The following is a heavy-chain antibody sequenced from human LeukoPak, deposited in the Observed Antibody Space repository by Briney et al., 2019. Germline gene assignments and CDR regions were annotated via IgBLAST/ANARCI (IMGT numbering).Heavy chain of an antibody. Sequence: SETLSLTCTVSGGSISSSSYYWDWIRQAPGKGLEWIGSIYYSGSTYYNPSLKSRVTISVDTSKNQFSLKLSSVTAADTAVYYCARQGSWRLDYWGQGTLVTVS. CDR1: GGSISSSSYY. D-gene: IGHD6-13*01. CDR3: ARQGSWRLDY. CDR2: IYYSGST. V-gene: IGHV4-39*07. J-gene: IGHJ4*02.